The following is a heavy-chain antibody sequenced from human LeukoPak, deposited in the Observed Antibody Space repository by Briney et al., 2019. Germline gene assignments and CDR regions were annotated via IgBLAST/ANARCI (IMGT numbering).Heavy chain of an antibody. CDR1: RFTFSSYA. V-gene: IGHV3-23*01. CDR2: ISGSGGST. J-gene: IGHJ4*02. CDR3: AKDLWGFVEVAAILDY. D-gene: IGHD2-15*01. Sequence: GGSLRPSCAASRFTFSSYAMSWVRQAPGKGLEWVSGISGSGGSTDYADSVKGRFTISRDTKNTLYLQMNSLRAEDTAVYYCAKDLWGFVEVAAILDYWGQGTLVTVSP.